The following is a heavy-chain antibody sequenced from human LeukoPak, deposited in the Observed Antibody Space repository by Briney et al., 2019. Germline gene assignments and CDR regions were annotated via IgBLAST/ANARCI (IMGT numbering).Heavy chain of an antibody. Sequence: SETLSLTCAVYGGSFSGYYWSWIRQPPGKGLEGIGEINHSGSTNYNPSLKSRVTISVDTSKNQFSLKLSSVTAADTAVYYCARVGPAYYDSSGQNHDYWGQGTLVTVSS. J-gene: IGHJ4*02. CDR1: GGSFSGYY. D-gene: IGHD3-22*01. V-gene: IGHV4-34*01. CDR3: ARVGPAYYDSSGQNHDY. CDR2: INHSGST.